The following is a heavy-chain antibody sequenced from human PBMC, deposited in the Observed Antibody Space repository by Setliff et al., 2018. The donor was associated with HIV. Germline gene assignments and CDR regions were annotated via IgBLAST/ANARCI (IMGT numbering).Heavy chain of an antibody. V-gene: IGHV1-18*01. Sequence: ASVKVSCKASGYTFTRYGISWVRQAPGQGLEWMGGISANNGNTKYAQRLQGRVTMTTDTSTSTAYMDLRSLRSDDTAVYFCARDGEYQVLHYYYSGMDVWGQGTTVTVSS. J-gene: IGHJ6*02. CDR2: ISANNGNT. D-gene: IGHD2-2*01. CDR1: GYTFTRYG. CDR3: ARDGEYQVLHYYYSGMDV.